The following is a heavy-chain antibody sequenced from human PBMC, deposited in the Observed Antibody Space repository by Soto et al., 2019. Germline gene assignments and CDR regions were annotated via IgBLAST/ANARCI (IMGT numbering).Heavy chain of an antibody. CDR1: GFTFSDYD. CDR3: ARDLSGGNYYYHGLDV. V-gene: IGHV3-21*01. CDR2: ITSNSIYE. J-gene: IGHJ6*02. D-gene: IGHD1-26*01. Sequence: EVQLVESGGGLVKPGGSLRLSCAASGFTFSDYDMTWVRQAPGKGLEWVSSITSNSIYEYSADSLKGRFTISRDNAKNTLFLQINSLRAEDTAVYYCARDLSGGNYYYHGLDVWGQGTTVTVSS.